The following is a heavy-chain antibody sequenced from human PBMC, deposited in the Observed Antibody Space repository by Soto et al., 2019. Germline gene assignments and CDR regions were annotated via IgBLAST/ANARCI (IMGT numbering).Heavy chain of an antibody. J-gene: IGHJ4*02. CDR3: ARDPHEGGYDY. D-gene: IGHD3-16*01. CDR1: GYTFTGYY. V-gene: IGHV1-2*02. CDR2: MRPNSGGA. Sequence: QVQLVQSGAEVKKPGASVKVSCKASGYTFTGYYLHWIRQAPGQGLEWMGWMRPNSGGANYAQKFQCRVSMTRDTSISTFYMELSRLRSDDTAVYYCARDPHEGGYDYWGQGTLVTVSS.